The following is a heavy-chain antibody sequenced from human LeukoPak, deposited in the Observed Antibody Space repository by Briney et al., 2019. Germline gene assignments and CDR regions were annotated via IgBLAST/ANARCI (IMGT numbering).Heavy chain of an antibody. J-gene: IGHJ4*02. Sequence: ASVKVSCKTSAYSFTNYGITWVRQAPGQGLEWMGWISTYNSNTNYAQKFQGRVTMTRDTSISTAYMELSRLRSYDTAVYYCAKSRDIVSSGDFDYWGQGTLVTVSS. CDR1: AYSFTNYG. V-gene: IGHV1-18*01. CDR2: ISTYNSNT. CDR3: AKSRDIVSSGDFDY. D-gene: IGHD5/OR15-5a*01.